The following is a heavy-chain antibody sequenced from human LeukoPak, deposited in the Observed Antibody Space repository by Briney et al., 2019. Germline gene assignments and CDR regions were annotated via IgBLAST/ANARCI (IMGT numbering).Heavy chain of an antibody. V-gene: IGHV1-46*01. D-gene: IGHD3-22*01. CDR3: ARAGGGYSSDL. CDR2: IYPSGGGT. J-gene: IGHJ4*02. Sequence: GASVKVSCKASGGTFSSYAISWVRQAPGQGLEWMGMIYPSGGGTTYAQKFQGRFAMTRDTSTSTVYMELYSLRSEDTAVYYCARAGGGYSSDLWGQGTLVIVSS. CDR1: GGTFSSYA.